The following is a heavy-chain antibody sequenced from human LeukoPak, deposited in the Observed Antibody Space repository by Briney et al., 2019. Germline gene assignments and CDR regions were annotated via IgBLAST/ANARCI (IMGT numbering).Heavy chain of an antibody. V-gene: IGHV1-2*02. D-gene: IGHD2-2*01. Sequence: ASVKVSCKASGYTFTGYYMHWVRQAPGQGLEWMGWINPNSGGTNYAQKFQGRVTMTRDTSISTAYMELSRLRSDDTAVYYCARAWDIVVVPAAPLDYWGQGTLVTVSS. CDR3: ARAWDIVVVPAAPLDY. J-gene: IGHJ4*02. CDR2: INPNSGGT. CDR1: GYTFTGYY.